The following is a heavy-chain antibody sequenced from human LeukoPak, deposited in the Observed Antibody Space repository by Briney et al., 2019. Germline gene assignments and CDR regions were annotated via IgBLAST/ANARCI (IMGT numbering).Heavy chain of an antibody. J-gene: IGHJ4*02. D-gene: IGHD3-16*02. CDR1: GFTFSNFG. CDR2: IKEDGSEI. Sequence: GGSLRLSCAASGFTFSNFGMTWVRQAPGKGLEWVANIKEDGSEIYYLDSVKGRFTISRDSATNSLYLQMNSLRADDTAVYYCARNRASLDYWGQGTLVTVSS. CDR3: ARNRASLDY. V-gene: IGHV3-7*05.